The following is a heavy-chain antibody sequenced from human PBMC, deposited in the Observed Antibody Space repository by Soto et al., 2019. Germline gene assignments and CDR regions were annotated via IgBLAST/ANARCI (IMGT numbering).Heavy chain of an antibody. J-gene: IGHJ1*01. Sequence: QITLKESGPTLVKPTQTLTLTCTFSGFSLSSSGVAVGWIRQPPGKALEWLALMYWNDDKRYSPSLKSRLTIPMDTSKNQVVLSMTNMDPVDTATYYFAHSYASGYYYEYFQHWGQGTLVTVSS. V-gene: IGHV2-5*01. CDR3: AHSYASGYYYEYFQH. CDR2: MYWNDDK. D-gene: IGHD3-22*01. CDR1: GFSLSSSGVA.